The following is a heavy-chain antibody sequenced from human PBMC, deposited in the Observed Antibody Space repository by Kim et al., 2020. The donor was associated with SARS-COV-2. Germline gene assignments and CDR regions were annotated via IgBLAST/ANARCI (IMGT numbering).Heavy chain of an antibody. CDR2: IRSKAYGGTT. D-gene: IGHD2-21*02. J-gene: IGHJ4*02. CDR1: GFTFGDYA. V-gene: IGHV3-49*03. CDR3: TRYAEHIVVVTAELAFDS. Sequence: GGSLRLSCTASGFTFGDYAMSWFRQAPGKGLEWVGFIRSKAYGGTTEYAASVKGRFTISRDDSKSIAYLQMNSLKTEDTAVYYCTRYAEHIVVVTAELAFDSWGQGNLVTVSS.